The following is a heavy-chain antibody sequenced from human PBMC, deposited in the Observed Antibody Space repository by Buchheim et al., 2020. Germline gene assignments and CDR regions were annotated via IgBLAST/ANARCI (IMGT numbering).Heavy chain of an antibody. CDR2: MTHDGTDK. J-gene: IGHJ6*02. D-gene: IGHD3-10*01. CDR3: AKANYRYMDYFYGMDV. Sequence: QVQLVESGGGVVQPERSLRLSCAASGFTFRDYGMHWVRQAPGKGLEWVAVMTHDGTDKYYADSVKGRFTISRDNFKNTLYLQMNSLRADDTAVYYCAKANYRYMDYFYGMDVWGQGTT. V-gene: IGHV3-30*18. CDR1: GFTFRDYG.